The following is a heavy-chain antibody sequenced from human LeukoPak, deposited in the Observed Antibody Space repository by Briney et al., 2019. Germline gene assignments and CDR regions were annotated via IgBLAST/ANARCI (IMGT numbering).Heavy chain of an antibody. CDR1: GGSISSSRYY. CDR2: IYYSGST. Sequence: SETLSLTCTVSGGSISSSRYYWGWIRQPPGKGLEWIGSIYYSGSTYYNPSLKSRVTISVDTSKNQFSLKLSSVTAADTAVYYCATPGSSGWYAFDYWGQGTLVTVSS. V-gene: IGHV4-39*07. D-gene: IGHD6-19*01. CDR3: ATPGSSGWYAFDY. J-gene: IGHJ4*02.